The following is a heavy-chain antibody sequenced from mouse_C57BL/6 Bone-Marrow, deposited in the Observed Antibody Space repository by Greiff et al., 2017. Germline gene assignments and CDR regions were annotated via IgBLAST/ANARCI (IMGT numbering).Heavy chain of an antibody. CDR2: IDPENGDT. V-gene: IGHV14-4*01. J-gene: IGHJ2*01. CDR1: GFNIKDDY. Sequence: VQLQQSGAELVRPGASVKLSCTASGFNIKDDYMHWVKQRPEQGLEWIGWIDPENGDTEYASKFQGKATITADTSSNTAYLQLSSLTSEDTAVYYCTTGGYDEGGLDYWGQGTTLTVSS. D-gene: IGHD2-2*01. CDR3: TTGGYDEGGLDY.